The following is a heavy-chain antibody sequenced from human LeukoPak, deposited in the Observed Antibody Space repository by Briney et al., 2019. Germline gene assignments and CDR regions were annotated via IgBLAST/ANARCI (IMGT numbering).Heavy chain of an antibody. D-gene: IGHD2-2*01. CDR3: AKVLVVVPANDY. V-gene: IGHV3-23*01. Sequence: GGSLRLSCAASGFTFSSYAMSWVRQASGKGLEWVSAISGSGGSTYYADSVKGRFTISRDNSKNTLYLQMNSLRAEDTAVYYCAKVLVVVPANDYWGQGTLVTVSS. CDR1: GFTFSSYA. CDR2: ISGSGGST. J-gene: IGHJ4*02.